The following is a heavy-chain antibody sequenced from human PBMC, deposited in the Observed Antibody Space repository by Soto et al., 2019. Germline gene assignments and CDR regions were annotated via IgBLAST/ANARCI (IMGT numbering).Heavy chain of an antibody. CDR2: ISAYNGNT. V-gene: IGHV1-18*01. D-gene: IGHD3-16*02. J-gene: IGHJ5*02. Sequence: ASVKVSCKASGYTFTSYGISWVRQAPGQGLEWMGWISAYNGNTNYAQKLQGRVTMTTDTSTSTAYMELRSLRSDDTAVYYCAREDVVVTFGGVIVTNWFDPWGQGTLGTSPQ. CDR1: GYTFTSYG. CDR3: AREDVVVTFGGVIVTNWFDP.